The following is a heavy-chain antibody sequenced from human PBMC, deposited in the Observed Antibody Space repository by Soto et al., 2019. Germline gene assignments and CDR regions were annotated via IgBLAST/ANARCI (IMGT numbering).Heavy chain of an antibody. Sequence: VASVKVSCKASGYTFTSYGISWVRQAPGQGLEWMGWISAYNGNTNYAQKLQGRVTMTTDTSTSTAYMELRSLRSDDTAVYYCARDAIDSSAYCGGDCYINWFDPWGQGXLVTVSS. J-gene: IGHJ5*02. CDR1: GYTFTSYG. CDR2: ISAYNGNT. D-gene: IGHD2-21*02. V-gene: IGHV1-18*01. CDR3: ARDAIDSSAYCGGDCYINWFDP.